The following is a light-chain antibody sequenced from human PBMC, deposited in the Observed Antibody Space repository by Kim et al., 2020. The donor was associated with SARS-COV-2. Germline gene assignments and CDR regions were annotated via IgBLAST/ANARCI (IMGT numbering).Light chain of an antibody. V-gene: IGLV4-60*03. Sequence: QPVLTQSSSASASLGSSVKLTCTLSSGHSNYFIAWHQHQPGKAPRFLMKVEGSGSYNKGGGVPDRFSGSRSGTDGYLIISNLQSEDEADYYCETWDSNIQVFGGGTQLTVL. CDR3: ETWDSNIQV. CDR2: VEGSGSY. J-gene: IGLJ3*02. CDR1: SGHSNYF.